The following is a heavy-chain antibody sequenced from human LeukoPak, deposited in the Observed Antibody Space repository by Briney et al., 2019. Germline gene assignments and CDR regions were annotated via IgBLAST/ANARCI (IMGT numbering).Heavy chain of an antibody. CDR2: IYPHDSDT. CDR1: GYSFTNYW. J-gene: IGHJ4*02. Sequence: GESLKISCKGSGYSFTNYWIGWVRQKPGKGLEWMGTIYPHDSDTTYSPSFQGQVTISADKSINTAYLQWSGLRASDTAIYYCARQKSSNDPFDFWGQGTLVTVSS. CDR3: ARQKSSNDPFDF. V-gene: IGHV5-51*01. D-gene: IGHD6-6*01.